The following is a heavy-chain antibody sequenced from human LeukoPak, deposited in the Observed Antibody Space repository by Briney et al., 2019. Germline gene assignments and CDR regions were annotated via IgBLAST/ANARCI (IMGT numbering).Heavy chain of an antibody. CDR3: ARVMAYDSSGHDY. CDR1: GGSFSGYY. Sequence: PSETLSLTCAVYGGSFSGYYWSWIRQPPVKGLEWIGEINHSGSTNYNPSLKSRVTISVDTSKNQFSLKLSSVTAADTAVYYCARVMAYDSSGHDYWGQGTLVTVSS. V-gene: IGHV4-34*01. J-gene: IGHJ4*02. CDR2: INHSGST. D-gene: IGHD3-22*01.